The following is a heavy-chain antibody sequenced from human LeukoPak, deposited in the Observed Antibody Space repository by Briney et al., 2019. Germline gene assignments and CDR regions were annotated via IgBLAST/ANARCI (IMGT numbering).Heavy chain of an antibody. J-gene: IGHJ4*02. CDR3: ARGGLYDYVWGSYRYTGRFDY. CDR2: ISSSGGST. Sequence: GGTLRLSCTASGFTFSGYGMSWVRQAPGKGLEWVSSISSSGGSTYYADSVRGRFTISRDNSKNTLYLQMNSLRAEDTAVYYCARGGLYDYVWGSYRYTGRFDYWGQGTLVTVSS. V-gene: IGHV3-23*01. D-gene: IGHD3-16*02. CDR1: GFTFSGYG.